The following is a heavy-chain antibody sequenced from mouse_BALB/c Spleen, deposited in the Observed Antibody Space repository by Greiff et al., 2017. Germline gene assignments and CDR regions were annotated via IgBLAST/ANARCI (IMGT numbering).Heavy chain of an antibody. Sequence: VQLQESGAELVKPGASVKLSCKTSGYTFTSYWIQWVKQRPGQGLGWIGEIFPGTGTTYYNEKFKGKATLTIDTSSSTAYMQLSSLTSEDSAVYFCARSKGYDYAMDYWGQGTSVTVSS. CDR2: IFPGTGTT. D-gene: IGHD3-1*01. J-gene: IGHJ4*01. V-gene: IGHV1S132*01. CDR3: ARSKGYDYAMDY. CDR1: GYTFTSYW.